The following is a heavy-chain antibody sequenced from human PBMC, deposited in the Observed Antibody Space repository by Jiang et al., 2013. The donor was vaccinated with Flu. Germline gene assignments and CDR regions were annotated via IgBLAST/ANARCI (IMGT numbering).Heavy chain of an antibody. CDR2: IYYSGST. J-gene: IGHJ4*01. CDR1: GGSISSSSYY. D-gene: IGHD5-18*01. CDR3: ARLLDPMDTAMDPLYYFDY. Sequence: GPGLVKPSETLSLTCTVSGGSISSSSYYWGWIRQPPGKGLEWIGSIYYSGSTYYNPSLKSRVTISVDTSKNQFSLKLSSVTAADTAVYYCARLLDPMDTAMDPLYYFDY. V-gene: IGHV4-39*01.